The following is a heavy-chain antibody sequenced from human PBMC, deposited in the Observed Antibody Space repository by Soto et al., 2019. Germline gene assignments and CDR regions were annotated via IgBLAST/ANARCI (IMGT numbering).Heavy chain of an antibody. CDR1: GGSFSCYY. Sequence: SETLSLTCAVYGGSFSCYYWSWIRQPPGKGLEWIGEINHSGSTNYNPSLKSRVTISVDTSKNQFSLKLSSVTAADTAVYYCARVSGSPPYFDYWGQGTLVTVPQ. V-gene: IGHV4-34*01. D-gene: IGHD3-22*01. J-gene: IGHJ4*02. CDR2: INHSGST. CDR3: ARVSGSPPYFDY.